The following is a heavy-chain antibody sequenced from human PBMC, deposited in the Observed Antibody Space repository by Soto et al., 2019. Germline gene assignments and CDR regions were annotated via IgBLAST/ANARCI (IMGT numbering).Heavy chain of an antibody. J-gene: IGHJ5*02. CDR2: INHSGST. V-gene: IGHV4-34*01. Sequence: PSETLSLTCAVYGGSFSGYYWSWIRQPPGKGLEWIGEINHSGSTNYNPSLKSRVTISVDTSKNQFSLKLSSVTAADTAVYYCARGWRPAISALSGPWGQGTQVTVS. CDR3: ARGWRPAISALSGP. D-gene: IGHD6-25*01. CDR1: GGSFSGYY.